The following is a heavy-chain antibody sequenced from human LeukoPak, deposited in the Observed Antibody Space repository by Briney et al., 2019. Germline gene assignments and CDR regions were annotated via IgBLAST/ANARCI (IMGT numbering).Heavy chain of an antibody. D-gene: IGHD3-22*01. Sequence: GRSLRLSCAASGFTFSSYGMHWVRQAPGKGLEWVAVIPYDGSNKYYADSVKGRFTISRDNSKNTLYLQMNSLRAEDTAVYYCAKSPITMIVVVIFDYWGQGTLVTVSS. CDR2: IPYDGSNK. CDR3: AKSPITMIVVVIFDY. CDR1: GFTFSSYG. J-gene: IGHJ4*02. V-gene: IGHV3-30*18.